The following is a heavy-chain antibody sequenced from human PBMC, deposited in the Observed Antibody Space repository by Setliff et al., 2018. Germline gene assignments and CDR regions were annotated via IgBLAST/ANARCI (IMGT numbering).Heavy chain of an antibody. V-gene: IGHV4-38-2*01. D-gene: IGHD3-16*01. CDR1: SYSISTGYY. CDR3: ARLPNYVWGSPVDY. Sequence: SETLSLTCDVFSYSISTGYYWGLIRQPPGKGLEWIGSIFYSGRTFYNPSLKSRVTISVDTSKNQFSLTLSSVTAADTAVYYCARLPNYVWGSPVDYWGQGTLVTVSS. CDR2: IFYSGRT. J-gene: IGHJ4*02.